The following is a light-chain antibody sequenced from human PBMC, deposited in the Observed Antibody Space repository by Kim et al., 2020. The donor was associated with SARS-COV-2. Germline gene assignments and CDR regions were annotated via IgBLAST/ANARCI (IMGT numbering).Light chain of an antibody. CDR1: SSHLGTYNR. CDR3: SSYTCSNTGV. V-gene: IGLV2-18*02. J-gene: IGLJ3*02. Sequence: GQTVSSSCPRTSSHLGTYNRVSGYLRPSGTAPDLSIYHLSMRPSGVPDRFSGSKSGNTASLTISGLRADNGSDFYFSSYTCSNTGVFGGGTQLTVL. CDR2: HLS.